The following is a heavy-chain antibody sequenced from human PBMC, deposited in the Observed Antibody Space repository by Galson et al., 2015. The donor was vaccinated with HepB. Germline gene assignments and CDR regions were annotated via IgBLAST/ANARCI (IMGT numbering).Heavy chain of an antibody. V-gene: IGHV4-31*03. CDR3: ARAGGDGYNSGRYFDL. CDR1: GGSISSGGYY. J-gene: IGHJ2*01. CDR2: IYHSGSA. Sequence: TLSLTCTVSGGSISSGGYYWSWIRQHPGKGLEWIGFIYHSGSAFYNPSLKSRLTISVDTSKNQFSLKLSSVTAADTAVYYCARAGGDGYNSGRYFDLWGRGTLVTVSS. D-gene: IGHD5-24*01.